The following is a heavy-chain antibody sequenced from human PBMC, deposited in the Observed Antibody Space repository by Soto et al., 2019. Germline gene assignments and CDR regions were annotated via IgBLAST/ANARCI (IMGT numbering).Heavy chain of an antibody. CDR2: IYYSGST. D-gene: IGHD2-8*01. J-gene: IGHJ4*02. CDR3: ARPMYAYFYX. V-gene: IGHV4-30-4*02. Sequence: SETLSVTCTISGGSFSNGDYYWSWIRQPPGKGMEWIGYIYYSGSTNSNPSLKSGVTQSVDTPKKQFSLTLRSVTAADTAVYYCARPMYAYFYXWGQGTQFTVSX. CDR1: GGSFSNGDYY.